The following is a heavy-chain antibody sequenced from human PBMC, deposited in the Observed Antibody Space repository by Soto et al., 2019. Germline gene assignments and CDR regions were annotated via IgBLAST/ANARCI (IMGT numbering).Heavy chain of an antibody. V-gene: IGHV1-46*01. D-gene: IGHD2-2*01. Sequence: QVQLVQSGAEVKKPGASVKVSCKASGYTFTSYYMHWVRQAPGQGLEWMGIINPSGGSTSYAQKFQGRVTMTRDTSTSTVYMELSSLRSEDTAVYYCARDCLFEGRGTSPSYYYYGMDVWGQGTTVTVSS. J-gene: IGHJ6*02. CDR1: GYTFTSYY. CDR3: ARDCLFEGRGTSPSYYYYGMDV. CDR2: INPSGGST.